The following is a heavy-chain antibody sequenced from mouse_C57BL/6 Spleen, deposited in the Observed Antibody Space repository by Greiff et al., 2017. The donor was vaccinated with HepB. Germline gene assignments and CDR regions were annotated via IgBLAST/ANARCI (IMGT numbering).Heavy chain of an antibody. CDR2: IDPENGDT. V-gene: IGHV14-4*01. Sequence: VQLQQSGAELVRPGASVKLSCTASGFNIKDDYMHWVKQRPEQGLEWIGWIDPENGDTEYASKFQGKATITADTSSNTAYLQLSSLTSEDTAVYYCTTLYDYGSSSYAMDYWGQGTSVTVSA. D-gene: IGHD1-1*01. CDR3: TTLYDYGSSSYAMDY. CDR1: GFNIKDDY. J-gene: IGHJ4*01.